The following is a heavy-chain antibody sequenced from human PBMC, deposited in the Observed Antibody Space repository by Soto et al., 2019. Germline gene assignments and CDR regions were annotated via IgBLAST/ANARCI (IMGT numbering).Heavy chain of an antibody. V-gene: IGHV1-2*02. CDR1: GYTFTGYY. J-gene: IGHJ6*02. CDR2: INPNSGGT. Sequence: ASVKVSCKASGYTFTGYYMHWVRQAPGQGLEWMGWINPNSGGTNYAQKFQGRVTMTRDTSISTAYMELSRLRSDDTAVYYCARGGSGYYSDYYYYGMDVWGQGTTVTVS. CDR3: ARGGSGYYSDYYYYGMDV. D-gene: IGHD3-22*01.